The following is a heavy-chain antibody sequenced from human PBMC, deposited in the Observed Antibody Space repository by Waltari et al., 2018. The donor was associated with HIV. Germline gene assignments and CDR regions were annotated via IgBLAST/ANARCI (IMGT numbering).Heavy chain of an antibody. CDR1: GGFIRRGGYY. CDR2: IYDSGTT. V-gene: IGHV4-31*01. CDR3: ARGPPRYYFDY. J-gene: IGHJ4*02. Sequence: QVQLQESGPGLVRPSQSLSLTCTVSGGFIRRGGYYWSWIRQHPGKGLEWIGYIYDSGTTYYNPSLKSLVTISVDTSKNQFSLRLSSVTAADTAVYFCARGPPRYYFDYWGQGTLVTVSS.